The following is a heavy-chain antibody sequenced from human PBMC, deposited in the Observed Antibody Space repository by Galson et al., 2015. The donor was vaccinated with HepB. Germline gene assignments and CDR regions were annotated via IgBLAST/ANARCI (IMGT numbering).Heavy chain of an antibody. J-gene: IGHJ2*01. Sequence: SVKVSCKASGGTFSSYTISWVRQAPGQGLEWMGRIIPILGIANYAQKFQGRVTITADKSTSTAYMELSSLRSEDTAVYYCARDSSLRYWYFDLWGRGTLVTVSS. D-gene: IGHD2-15*01. CDR3: ARDSSLRYWYFDL. CDR2: IIPILGIA. CDR1: GGTFSSYT. V-gene: IGHV1-69*04.